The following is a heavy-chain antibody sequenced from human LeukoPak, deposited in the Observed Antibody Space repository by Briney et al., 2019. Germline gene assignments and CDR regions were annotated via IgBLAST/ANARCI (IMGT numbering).Heavy chain of an antibody. CDR1: GFAFSSYW. D-gene: IGHD4-11*01. J-gene: IGHJ5*02. V-gene: IGHV3-74*01. CDR3: ARSVYSYYANWFDP. CDR2: INSDGSST. Sequence: PGGSLRLSCAASGFAFSSYWMHWVRQAPGKGLVGVSRINSDGSSTTYADSVQGRFTISRDNAKNTLYLQMNSLRADDTAVYCCARSVYSYYANWFDPWGQGTLVTVSS.